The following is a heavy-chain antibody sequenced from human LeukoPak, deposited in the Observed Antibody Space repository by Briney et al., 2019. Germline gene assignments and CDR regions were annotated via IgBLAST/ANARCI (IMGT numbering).Heavy chain of an antibody. CDR3: ATLRLPRGMDV. V-gene: IGHV4-34*01. D-gene: IGHD3-16*01. Sequence: SETLSLTCAVYGGSFSGYYWSWIRQPPGKGLEWIGENNPSGSTNWNPSRKVRVTISVATSKTQFSLKLSCVAAADTAVYCCATLRLPRGMDVWGQGTTVTVSS. CDR1: GGSFSGYY. J-gene: IGHJ6*02. CDR2: NNPSGST.